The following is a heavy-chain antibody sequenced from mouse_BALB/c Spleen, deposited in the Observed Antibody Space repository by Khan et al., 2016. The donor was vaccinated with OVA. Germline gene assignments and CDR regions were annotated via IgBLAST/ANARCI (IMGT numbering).Heavy chain of an antibody. D-gene: IGHD2-4*01. V-gene: IGHV5-17*02. CDR3: ARSMITSWYFGV. CDR1: GCTFSSFG. J-gene: IGHJ1*01. Sequence: EVELVESGGGLVQPGGSRKLSCAASGCTFSSFGMHWVRQAPEKGLEWVAYISFGSATIYYADTVKGRFTISRDNPRNTLFLQMTSLRSEDTAIXYWARSMITSWYFGVLGAGTTVTVSS. CDR2: ISFGSATI.